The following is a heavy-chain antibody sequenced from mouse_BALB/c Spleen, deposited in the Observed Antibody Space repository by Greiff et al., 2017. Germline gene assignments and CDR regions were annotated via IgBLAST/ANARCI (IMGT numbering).Heavy chain of an antibody. CDR3: AREYYYGSRYFDV. D-gene: IGHD1-1*01. Sequence: EVHLVESGGGLVKPGGSLKLSCAASGFTFSSYAMSWVRQTPEKRLEWVASISSGGSTYYPDSVKGRFTISRDNARNILYLQMSSLRSEDTAMYYCAREYYYGSRYFDVWGAGTTVTVSS. J-gene: IGHJ1*01. CDR2: ISSGGST. CDR1: GFTFSSYA. V-gene: IGHV5-6-5*01.